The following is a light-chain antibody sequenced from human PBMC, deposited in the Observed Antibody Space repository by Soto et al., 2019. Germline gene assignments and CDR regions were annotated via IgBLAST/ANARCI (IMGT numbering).Light chain of an antibody. J-gene: IGKJ1*01. V-gene: IGKV1-33*01. CDR2: GAS. CDR1: QNVCTY. CDR3: QHYYNWPRT. Sequence: DIKMTQSPSSRSAYVGDRVTITCRASQNVCTYLNWYQQKPGKAPRLLIYGASDMEDGVPARFSGSGSGTEFTLTISSLQSEDFAVYYCQHYYNWPRTFGQGTKVDIK.